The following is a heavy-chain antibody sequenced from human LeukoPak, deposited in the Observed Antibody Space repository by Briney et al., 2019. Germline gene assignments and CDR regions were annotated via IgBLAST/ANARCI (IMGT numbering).Heavy chain of an antibody. CDR3: ARPYYYDSSGYYDEGFWFDP. CDR1: GGSISSSSYY. Sequence: SETLSLTCAVSGGSISSSSYYWGWIRQPPGKGLEWLGSIYYSGSTYYNPSLKSRVTISVDTSKNQFSLKLSSVTAADTAVYYCARPYYYDSSGYYDEGFWFDPWGQGTLVTVSS. D-gene: IGHD3-22*01. V-gene: IGHV4-39*01. CDR2: IYYSGST. J-gene: IGHJ5*02.